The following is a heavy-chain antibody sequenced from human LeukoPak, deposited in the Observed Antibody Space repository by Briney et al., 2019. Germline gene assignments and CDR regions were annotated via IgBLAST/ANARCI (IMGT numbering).Heavy chain of an antibody. CDR3: AKSNGYGFVDI. V-gene: IGHV4-39*07. CDR2: IFYSGST. CDR1: GGPISTRSYF. Sequence: KPSEPLSLPCSLSGGPISTRSYFWRGVRQPPGKGLVGIGYIFYSGSTHYSPSLKSRLTISRDTSRTPFSLKLNSVTAADTAVLYCAKSNGYGFVDIWGQGTMVTVSS. D-gene: IGHD3-10*01. J-gene: IGHJ3*02.